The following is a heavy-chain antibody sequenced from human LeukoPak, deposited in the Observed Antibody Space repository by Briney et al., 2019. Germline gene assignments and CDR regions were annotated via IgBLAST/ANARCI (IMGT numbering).Heavy chain of an antibody. J-gene: IGHJ4*02. CDR3: AKAWDIVATIGAFDY. V-gene: IGHV3-30*18. Sequence: PGRSLRLSCAASGFTFSSYGMHWVRQAPGKGLEWVAVISYDGSNKYYADSVKGRFTISRDNSKNTLYLQMNSLRAEDTAVYYCAKAWDIVATIGAFDYWGQGTLVTASS. CDR1: GFTFSSYG. CDR2: ISYDGSNK. D-gene: IGHD5-12*01.